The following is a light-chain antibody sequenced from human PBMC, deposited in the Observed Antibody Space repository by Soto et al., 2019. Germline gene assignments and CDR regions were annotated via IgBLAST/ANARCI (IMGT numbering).Light chain of an antibody. CDR1: QTVHISY. Sequence: EIVLTQSPGTLSLSPGERATLSCRTSQTVHISYLAWYQQKPGQAPRLLIYGASGRATGIPDRFNGSGSGTDFTLTISRLEPEDFAVYYCQLYDSSHPRYTFGQGTKLEIK. V-gene: IGKV3-20*01. CDR3: QLYDSSHPRYT. J-gene: IGKJ2*01. CDR2: GAS.